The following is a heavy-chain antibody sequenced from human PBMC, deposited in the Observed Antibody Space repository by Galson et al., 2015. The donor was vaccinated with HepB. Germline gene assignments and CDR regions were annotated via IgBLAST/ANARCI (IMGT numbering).Heavy chain of an antibody. V-gene: IGHV3-23*01. CDR3: ASFSISSINSDY. D-gene: IGHD6-13*01. J-gene: IGHJ4*02. CDR2: ISSGGGST. CDR1: KFTFSSYG. Sequence: SLRLSCAASKFTFSSYGMSWVRQAPGKGLELISTISSGGGSTYYAESVKGRVTISRDNSKNTLFLQIHSLRDEDTAVYYCASFSISSINSDYWGQGTLVTVSS.